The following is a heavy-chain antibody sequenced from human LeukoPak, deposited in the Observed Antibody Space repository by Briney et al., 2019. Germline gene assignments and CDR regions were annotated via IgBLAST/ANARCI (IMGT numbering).Heavy chain of an antibody. CDR3: AKDLSAGLHIVVGEAFDI. V-gene: IGHV3-23*01. Sequence: GGSLRLSCAASGFTFSSYAMSWVRQAPGKGLEWVSAISGSGGSTYYADSVKGRFTISRDNSKNTLYLQMNSLRAEDTAVYYCAKDLSAGLHIVVGEAFDIWGQGTMVTVSS. D-gene: IGHD2-21*01. J-gene: IGHJ3*02. CDR2: ISGSGGST. CDR1: GFTFSSYA.